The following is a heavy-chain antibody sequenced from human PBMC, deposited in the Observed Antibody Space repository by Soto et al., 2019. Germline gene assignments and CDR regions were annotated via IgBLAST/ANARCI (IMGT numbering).Heavy chain of an antibody. CDR1: GGSSRSGGYY. J-gene: IGHJ6*02. CDR3: ATSTYYDFWSGYYPHYYYYYGMDV. V-gene: IGHV4-31*03. D-gene: IGHD3-3*01. CDR2: IYYSGST. Sequence: SETMSLSYSVSGGSSRSGGYYWILIRQHPGKGLEWIGYIYYSGSTYYNPSLKSRVTISVDTSKNQFSLKLSSVTAADTAVYYCATSTYYDFWSGYYPHYYYYYGMDVWGQGTTVTVSS.